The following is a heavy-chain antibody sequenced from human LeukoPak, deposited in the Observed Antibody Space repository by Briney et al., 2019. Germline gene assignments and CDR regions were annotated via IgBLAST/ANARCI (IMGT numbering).Heavy chain of an antibody. J-gene: IGHJ4*02. CDR2: INPSGGST. CDR1: GYTFTSYY. Sequence: ASVKVSCKASGYTFTSYYMHWVRQAPGQGLEWMGIINPSGGSTSYAQKFQGRVTMTRDMSTSTVYMELSSPRSEDTAVYYCARGGKYYSSSWYSGYWGQGTLVTVSS. V-gene: IGHV1-46*01. D-gene: IGHD6-13*01. CDR3: ARGGKYYSSSWYSGY.